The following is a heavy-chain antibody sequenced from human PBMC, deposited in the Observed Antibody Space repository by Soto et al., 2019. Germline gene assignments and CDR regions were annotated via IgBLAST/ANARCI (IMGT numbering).Heavy chain of an antibody. V-gene: IGHV1-8*01. CDR2: MNPNSGNT. D-gene: IGHD3-10*01. CDR3: ASMGSGSYYTSYYYYGMDV. CDR1: GYTFTSYD. J-gene: IGHJ6*02. Sequence: QVQLVQSGAEVKKPGASVKVSCKASGYTFTSYDINWVRQATGQGLEWMGWMNPNSGNTGYAQKFQGRVTMTRNTSISKAYMELSSLRSEDTAVYYCASMGSGSYYTSYYYYGMDVWGQGTTVTVSS.